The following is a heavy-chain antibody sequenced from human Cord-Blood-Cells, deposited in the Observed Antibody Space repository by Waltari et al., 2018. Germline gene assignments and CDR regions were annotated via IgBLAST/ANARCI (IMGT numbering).Heavy chain of an antibody. D-gene: IGHD5-12*01. CDR3: ARDRGDGYNHWYFDL. J-gene: IGHJ2*01. CDR1: GDTFSSYA. Sequence: QVQLVQSGAEVKKPGSSVKVSCKASGDTFSSYAISWVRQAPGQGLEWMGGIIPIFGTANYAQKFQGRVTITADESTSTAYMELSSLRSEDTAVYYCARDRGDGYNHWYFDLWGRGTLVTVSS. CDR2: IIPIFGTA. V-gene: IGHV1-69*01.